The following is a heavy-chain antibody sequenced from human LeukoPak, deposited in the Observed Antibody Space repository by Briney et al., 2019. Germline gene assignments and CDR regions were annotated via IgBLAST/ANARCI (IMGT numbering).Heavy chain of an antibody. CDR2: IKQDGSEI. V-gene: IGHV3-7*01. CDR1: GFTFSSYA. CDR3: AREVRFDP. Sequence: GGSLRLSCAASGFTFSSYAMSWVRQAPGKGLEWVANIKQDGSEIDYVDSMKGRFTISRDNAKNSVYLQVNSLRAEDTAVYYCAREVRFDPWGQGTLVTVSS. J-gene: IGHJ5*02.